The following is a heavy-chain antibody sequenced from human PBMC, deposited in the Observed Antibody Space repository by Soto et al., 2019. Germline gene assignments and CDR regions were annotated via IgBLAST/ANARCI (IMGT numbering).Heavy chain of an antibody. CDR2: INHSGST. J-gene: IGHJ4*02. CDR1: GGSFSGYY. V-gene: IGHV4-34*01. Sequence: QVQLQQWGAGLLKPSETLSLTCAVYGGSFSGYYWSWIRQPPGKGLEWIGEINHSGSTNYNPSLKRRVTISVDTSKNLFSLKLSSVTAADTAVYYCARVSAAGSVGTPDYWGQGTLVTVSS. D-gene: IGHD6-13*01. CDR3: ARVSAAGSVGTPDY.